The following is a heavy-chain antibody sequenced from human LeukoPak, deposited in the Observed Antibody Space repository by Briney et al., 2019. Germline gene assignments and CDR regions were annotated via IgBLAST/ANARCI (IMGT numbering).Heavy chain of an antibody. J-gene: IGHJ4*02. V-gene: IGHV3-66*01. CDR1: GFTVSSHY. Sequence: GGSLRLSCVASGFTVSSHYMSWVRQAPGKGLEWVSAIYNDGSTYYAGSVKGRFTISRDNSENTLYLQMNSLRVEDTAVYYCARDRPDGGVGDFDHWGRGTLVTVSS. CDR2: IYNDGST. D-gene: IGHD3-16*01. CDR3: ARDRPDGGVGDFDH.